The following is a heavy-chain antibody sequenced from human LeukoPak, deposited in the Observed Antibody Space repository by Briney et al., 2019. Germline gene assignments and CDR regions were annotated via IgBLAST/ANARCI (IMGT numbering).Heavy chain of an antibody. CDR1: GFSLSTSGVG. J-gene: IGHJ4*02. D-gene: IGHD6-19*01. Sequence: SGPTLVNPTQTLTLTCTFSGFSLSTSGVGVGWIRQPPGKALEWLALINWDDDKRYTPSLKSSLTITEATSKNQVVLTMTNMDPVDTATYYCAHRMPVAGKFDYWGQGTLVTVSS. V-gene: IGHV2-5*02. CDR3: AHRMPVAGKFDY. CDR2: INWDDDK.